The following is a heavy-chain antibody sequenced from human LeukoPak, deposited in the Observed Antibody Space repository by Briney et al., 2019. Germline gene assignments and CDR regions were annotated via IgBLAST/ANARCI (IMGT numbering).Heavy chain of an antibody. J-gene: IGHJ4*02. CDR2: ISYSGTT. V-gene: IGHV4-39*07. Sequence: PSETLSLTCTVSGGSISSRPYYWGWVRQPPGKGLEWIGTISYSGTTYYSPSLKSRVTISVDASKNQFSLKLSSVAAADTAIYYCARTYSSGQGAYYWGQGTLVTVSS. CDR1: GGSISSRPYY. D-gene: IGHD3-22*01. CDR3: ARTYSSGQGAYY.